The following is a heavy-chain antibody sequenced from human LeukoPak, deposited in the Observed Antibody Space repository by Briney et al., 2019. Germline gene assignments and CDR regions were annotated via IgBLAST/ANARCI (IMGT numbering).Heavy chain of an antibody. J-gene: IGHJ3*02. CDR2: INSDGSST. CDR3: ARDSAAAGIEGAFDI. CDR1: GFTFSSYW. Sequence: PGGSLRLSCAASGFTFSSYWMHWVRQAPGKGLVWVSRINSDGSSTSYADSVKGRFTISRDNSNNMLYLQMNSLRVEDTAVYYCARDSAAAGIEGAFDIWGQGTMVTVSS. D-gene: IGHD6-13*01. V-gene: IGHV3-74*01.